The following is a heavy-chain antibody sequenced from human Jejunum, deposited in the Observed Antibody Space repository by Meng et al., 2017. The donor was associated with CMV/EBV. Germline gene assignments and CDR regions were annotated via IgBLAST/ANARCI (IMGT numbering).Heavy chain of an antibody. CDR1: FSFSTYW. J-gene: IGHJ3*02. CDR2: IDSDGSTT. Sequence: FSFSTYWMHWVRQDPGKGLVWVSRIDSDGSTTDYADSVKGRFTISRDNAKSTLYLQMNSLRVEDTAVYYCARDAPVITPHHDAFDIWGQGTMVTVSS. D-gene: IGHD4-23*01. V-gene: IGHV3-74*01. CDR3: ARDAPVITPHHDAFDI.